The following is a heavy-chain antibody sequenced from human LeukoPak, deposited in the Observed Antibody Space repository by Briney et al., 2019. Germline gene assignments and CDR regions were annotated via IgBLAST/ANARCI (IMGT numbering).Heavy chain of an antibody. CDR3: AKRGNPTVGHHYLDV. CDR1: GSTFSSSD. J-gene: IGHJ6*03. D-gene: IGHD1-1*01. CDR2: IRHSDSNT. Sequence: PGGSLRLSCAASGSTFSSSDMSWVRQAPGSGLEWVSSIRHSDSNTYYADSVMGRFTISRDNSKNTLYLQMNSLSAEDTAVYYCAKRGNPTVGHHYLDVWGKGTTVSVSS. V-gene: IGHV3-23*05.